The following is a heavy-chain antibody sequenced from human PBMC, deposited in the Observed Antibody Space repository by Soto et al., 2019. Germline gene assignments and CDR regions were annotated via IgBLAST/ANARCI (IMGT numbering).Heavy chain of an antibody. CDR1: GGTFSSYA. CDR3: ASPNTEMATDYYGMDV. CDR2: IIPIFGTA. J-gene: IGHJ6*02. V-gene: IGHV1-69*13. Sequence: ASVKVSCKASGGTFSSYAISWVRQAPGQGLEWMGGIIPIFGTANYAQKFQGRVTITADESTSTAYMELSSLRSEDTAVYYCASPNTEMATDYYGMDVWGQGTTVTVS. D-gene: IGHD5-12*01.